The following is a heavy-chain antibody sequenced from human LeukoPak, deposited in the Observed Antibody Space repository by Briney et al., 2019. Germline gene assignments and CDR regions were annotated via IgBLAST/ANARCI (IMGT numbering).Heavy chain of an antibody. J-gene: IGHJ4*02. Sequence: GGSLRLSCAASGFTFSSYAMSWVRQVPGKGLEWLSAISSSGSTTYYADSVKGRFTISRDNSKNTLYLQMNSLRAEDTAVYYCAEKKNFYFDCWGQGTLVTVSS. V-gene: IGHV3-23*01. CDR1: GFTFSSYA. CDR2: ISSSGSTT. D-gene: IGHD1-7*01. CDR3: AEKKNFYFDC.